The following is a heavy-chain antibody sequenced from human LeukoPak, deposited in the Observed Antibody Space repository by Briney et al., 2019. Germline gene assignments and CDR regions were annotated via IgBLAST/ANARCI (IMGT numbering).Heavy chain of an antibody. Sequence: SSETLSLTCTVSGGSVSSNNYYWGWIRQPPGKGLEWTASIYYSGTTYYNPSLMGRVTISVDTSKNQFSLNLYSVTAADTAVYFCARGLGFGEPRFDPWGQGTLVTVSS. D-gene: IGHD3-10*01. J-gene: IGHJ5*02. CDR1: GGSVSSNNYY. CDR3: ARGLGFGEPRFDP. CDR2: IYYSGTT. V-gene: IGHV4-39*01.